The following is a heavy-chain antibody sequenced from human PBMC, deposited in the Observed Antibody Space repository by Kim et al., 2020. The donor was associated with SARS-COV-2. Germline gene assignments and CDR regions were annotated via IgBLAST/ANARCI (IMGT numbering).Heavy chain of an antibody. CDR2: IITIFGTT. V-gene: IGHV1-69*06. D-gene: IGHD2-21*02. CDR1: GGTFSSYV. CDR3: ARAYCGGDCYSYYYYGMDV. J-gene: IGHJ6*02. Sequence: SVKVPCKASGGTFSSYVISWVRQAPGQGLEWMGGIITIFGTTNYAQKFQGRVTITADKSTSTAYMELSRLRSEDTAVYYCARAYCGGDCYSYYYYGMDVWGQGTTVTVSS.